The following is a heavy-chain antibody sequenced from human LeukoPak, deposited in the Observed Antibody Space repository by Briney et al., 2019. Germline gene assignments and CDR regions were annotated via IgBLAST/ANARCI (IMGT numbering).Heavy chain of an antibody. D-gene: IGHD3-22*01. J-gene: IGHJ4*02. CDR3: AAVTYYYDSSGSFG. V-gene: IGHV4-4*02. CDR1: GGSISSSNW. CDR2: IYHSGST. Sequence: PSETPAPTRAVSGGSISSSNWWGWVRPPPGKGLEGIGEIYHSGSTNYNPSLKSRVTISVDKSKNQFSLKLSSVTAADTAVYYCAAVTYYYDSSGSFGWGQGTLVTVSS.